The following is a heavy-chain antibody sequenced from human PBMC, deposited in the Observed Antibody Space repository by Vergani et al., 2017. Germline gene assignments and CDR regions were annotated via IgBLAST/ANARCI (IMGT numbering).Heavy chain of an antibody. CDR1: GYTFSNYY. CDR2: INPSGGHT. V-gene: IGHV1-46*01. Sequence: QVQVVQSGAEVKKSGASVTVSCKTSGYTFSNYYMHWVRQAPGQGLEWMGIINPSGGHTNYAQKFQGGVTMTRDTSTRTVYMELSSLRSEDTAIYYCARDNYYGSGSYPLGYYDGMDVWGQGTTVTVSS. J-gene: IGHJ6*01. D-gene: IGHD3-10*01. CDR3: ARDNYYGSGSYPLGYYDGMDV.